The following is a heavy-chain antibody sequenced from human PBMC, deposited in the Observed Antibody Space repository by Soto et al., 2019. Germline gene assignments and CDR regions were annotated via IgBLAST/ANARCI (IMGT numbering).Heavy chain of an antibody. CDR1: GFNFKKFA. Sequence: EVHLLESGGGVVQPGGSLRLSCVASGFNFKKFAMAWVRQAPGEGLEWVSGISCCGGSTSYADSVKGRFNTARDDSKNTLSLQMNGLRVEDTAQYFCAKADGEQWLIPHLDNWGQGTLVTVS. V-gene: IGHV3-23*01. CDR2: ISCCGGST. J-gene: IGHJ4*02. D-gene: IGHD6-19*01. CDR3: AKADGEQWLIPHLDN.